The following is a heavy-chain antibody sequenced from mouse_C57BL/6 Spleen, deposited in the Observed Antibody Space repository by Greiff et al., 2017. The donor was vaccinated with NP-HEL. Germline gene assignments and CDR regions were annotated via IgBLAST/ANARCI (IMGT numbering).Heavy chain of an antibody. J-gene: IGHJ2*01. Sequence: QVQLQQSGAELVRPGTSVKLSCKASGYTFTSYWMHWVKQRPGQGLEWIGVIDTSDSYTNYNQKFKGKATLTVDTSSSTAYMQLSSLTSEDSAVYYCARVVTRYYFDYWGQGTTLTVSS. CDR1: GYTFTSYW. CDR2: IDTSDSYT. CDR3: ARVVTRYYFDY. V-gene: IGHV1-59*01. D-gene: IGHD2-2*01.